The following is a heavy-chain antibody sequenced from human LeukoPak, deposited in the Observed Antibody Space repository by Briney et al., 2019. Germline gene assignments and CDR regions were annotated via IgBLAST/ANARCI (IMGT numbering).Heavy chain of an antibody. D-gene: IGHD3-22*01. J-gene: IGHJ4*02. CDR3: ARRRYYYDSSGYYVDY. CDR1: GGSFSGYY. CDR2: INHSGST. V-gene: IGHV4-34*01. Sequence: SATLSLTCAVYGGSFSGYYWSWIRQPPGKGLEWIGEINHSGSTNYNPSLKSRVTISVDTSKNQFSLKLSSVTAADTAVYYCARRRYYYDSSGYYVDYWGQGTLVTVSS.